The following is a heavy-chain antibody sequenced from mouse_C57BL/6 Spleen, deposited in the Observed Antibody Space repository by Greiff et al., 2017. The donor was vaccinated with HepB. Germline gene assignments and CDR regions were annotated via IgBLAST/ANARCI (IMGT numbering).Heavy chain of an antibody. CDR2: IFPGSGST. J-gene: IGHJ1*03. CDR1: GYTFTDYY. V-gene: IGHV1-75*01. Sequence: QVQLKQSGPELVKPGASVKISCKASGYTFTDYYINWVKQRPGQGLEWIGWIFPGSGSTYYNEKFKGKATLTVDKSSSTAYMLLSSLTSEDSAVYFCARGGYYDYDGGDGNWYFDVWGTGTTVTVSS. CDR3: ARGGYYDYDGGDGNWYFDV. D-gene: IGHD2-4*01.